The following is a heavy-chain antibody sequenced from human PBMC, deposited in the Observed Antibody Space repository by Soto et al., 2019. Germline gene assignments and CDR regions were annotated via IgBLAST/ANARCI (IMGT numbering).Heavy chain of an antibody. J-gene: IGHJ3*02. CDR1: GYSISSGYY. CDR2: IYHSGST. D-gene: IGHD3-10*01. Sequence: SETLSLTCAVSGYSISSGYYWGWIRQPPGKGLEWIGSIYHSGSTYYNPSLKSRVTISVDTSKNQFSLKLSSVTAADTAVYYCASITMVRRFIILHDAFDIWGQGTMVTVSS. V-gene: IGHV4-38-2*01. CDR3: ASITMVRRFIILHDAFDI.